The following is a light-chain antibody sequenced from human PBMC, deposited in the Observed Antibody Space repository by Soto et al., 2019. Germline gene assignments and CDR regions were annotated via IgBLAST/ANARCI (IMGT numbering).Light chain of an antibody. CDR1: QSISLF. CDR3: QQTYSTPYT. Sequence: EIQMTQSPSSLSASGGDRVTITCRASQSISLFLNWYQQKPGKAPKLLIYAASSLQSGVPSRFRGSGSVTDFTLTISSLQPEDFATYYCQQTYSTPYTFGQGTNLEIK. V-gene: IGKV1-39*01. J-gene: IGKJ2*01. CDR2: AAS.